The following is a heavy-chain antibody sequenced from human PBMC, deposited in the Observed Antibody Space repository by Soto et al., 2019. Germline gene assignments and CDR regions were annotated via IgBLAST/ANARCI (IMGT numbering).Heavy chain of an antibody. Sequence: GGSLRLSCAASGFTFSDYAMSWVRQAPGKGLEWVSAISYSGVSTYYADSVKGRFTISRDNSKNTLYMQMNSLRAEDTAIYFCAKGVVGIAMTGINYYYGMDVWGQGTTVTVSS. J-gene: IGHJ6*02. CDR1: GFTFSDYA. CDR3: AKGVVGIAMTGINYYYGMDV. V-gene: IGHV3-23*01. CDR2: ISYSGVST. D-gene: IGHD6-19*01.